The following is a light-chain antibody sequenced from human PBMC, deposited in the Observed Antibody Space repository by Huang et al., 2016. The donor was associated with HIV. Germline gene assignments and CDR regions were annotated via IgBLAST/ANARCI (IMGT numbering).Light chain of an antibody. J-gene: IGKJ1*01. Sequence: EIVMTQSPATLSVSPGERATLSCRASQSVDSNLAWYQQKPGQGPRLLVYGASTRATGVPARVSGSGSGTEFTLTISSLQSEDFAVYYCQQYNNWPPWTFGQGTKVEIK. V-gene: IGKV3-15*01. CDR1: QSVDSN. CDR3: QQYNNWPPWT. CDR2: GAS.